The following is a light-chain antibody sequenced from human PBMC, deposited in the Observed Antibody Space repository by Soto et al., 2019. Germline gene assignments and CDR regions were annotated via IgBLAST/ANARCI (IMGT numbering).Light chain of an antibody. Sequence: DIQLTQSPSFLSASVGDRVTITCRASQGISSYLAWYQQKPGKAPKLLLYAASTLQGGVPSRFSGSGSGTEFTLTVSILKPEDFATYYCQQFYSYPLTFGGGTKVEIK. V-gene: IGKV1-9*01. CDR3: QQFYSYPLT. CDR1: QGISSY. J-gene: IGKJ4*01. CDR2: AAS.